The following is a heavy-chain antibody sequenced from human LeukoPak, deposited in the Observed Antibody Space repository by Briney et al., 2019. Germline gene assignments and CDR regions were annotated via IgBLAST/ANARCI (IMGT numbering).Heavy chain of an antibody. J-gene: IGHJ6*03. Sequence: SETLSLTCTVSGNSISSGDYYWSWIRQPAGKGLEWIGRIYTSGSTTYNPSLKSRVTISVDTSKNQFSLKLRSVTAADTAVYYCARETSQKGAHYMDVWGKGTTVTISS. CDR3: ARETSQKGAHYMDV. V-gene: IGHV4-61*02. CDR2: IYTSGST. CDR1: GNSISSGDYY. D-gene: IGHD3-16*01.